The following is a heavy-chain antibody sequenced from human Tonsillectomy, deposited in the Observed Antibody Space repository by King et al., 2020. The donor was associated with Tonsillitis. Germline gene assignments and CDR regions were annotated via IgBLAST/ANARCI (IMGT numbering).Heavy chain of an antibody. D-gene: IGHD3-10*01. CDR2: INHSGST. J-gene: IGHJ2*01. V-gene: IGHV4-34*01. CDR1: GGSFSGYY. Sequence: VQLQQWGAGLLKPSETLSLTCAVYGGSFSGYYWSWIRQPPGKGLEWIGEINHSGSTNYNPSLKSRVTVSVDTSKNQFSLTLSSVTAADTAVYYCARKRMVRGVIYWYFDLWGRGTLVTVSS. CDR3: ARKRMVRGVIYWYFDL.